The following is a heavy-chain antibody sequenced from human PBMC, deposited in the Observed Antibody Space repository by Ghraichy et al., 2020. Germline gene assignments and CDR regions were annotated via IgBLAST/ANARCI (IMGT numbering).Heavy chain of an antibody. D-gene: IGHD4-17*01. Sequence: GGSLRLSCAASGFTFSSYSMNWVRQAPGKGLEWVSYISSSSSTIYYADSVKGRFTISRDNAKNSLYLQMNSLRDEDTAVYYCARDGYYGDLDLLIFDYWGQGTLVTVSS. CDR1: GFTFSSYS. CDR2: ISSSSSTI. V-gene: IGHV3-48*02. CDR3: ARDGYYGDLDLLIFDY. J-gene: IGHJ4*02.